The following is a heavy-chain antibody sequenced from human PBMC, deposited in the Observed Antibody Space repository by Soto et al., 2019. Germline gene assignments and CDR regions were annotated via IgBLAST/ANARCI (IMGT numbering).Heavy chain of an antibody. J-gene: IGHJ6*02. V-gene: IGHV4-34*01. CDR1: GGSFSGYY. CDR3: ARDPGRYCTAERCYWSMDV. CDR2: INHSGST. Sequence: PSETLSLTCAVYGGSFSGYYWSWIRQPPGKGLEWIGEINHSGSTNYNPSLKSRLIISIDTSKNQFSLKVGSVTAADSAVYFCARDPGRYCTAERCYWSMDVWGQGTTVTVSS. D-gene: IGHD2-8*02.